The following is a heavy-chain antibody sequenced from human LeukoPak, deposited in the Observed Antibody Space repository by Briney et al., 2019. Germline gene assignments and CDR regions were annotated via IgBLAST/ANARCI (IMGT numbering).Heavy chain of an antibody. CDR2: VYYSGST. Sequence: PSETLTLTCTASGCTISTYYMHWIRQSPGKGLEWIGYVYYSGSTNYNPSLTSRVTISVDTSRNQFSLMLNSMLAADTAMSFCARDPDGSETFHTWGQGTLVTVSS. J-gene: IGHJ5*02. CDR3: ARDPDGSETFHT. CDR1: GCTISTYY. D-gene: IGHD3-10*01. V-gene: IGHV4-59*01.